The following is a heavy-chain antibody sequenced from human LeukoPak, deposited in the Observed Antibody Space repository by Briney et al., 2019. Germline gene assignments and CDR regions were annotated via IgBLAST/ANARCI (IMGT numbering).Heavy chain of an antibody. CDR3: ARLGYCSGGSCY. CDR1: GFTFSSYS. Sequence: PGGSLRLSCAASGFTFSSYSMNWVRHAPGKGLEWVSSISSSSSYIYYADSVKGRFTISRDNAKNSLYLQMNSLRAEDTAVYYCARLGYCSGGSCYWGQGTLVTVSS. V-gene: IGHV3-21*01. CDR2: ISSSSSYI. J-gene: IGHJ4*02. D-gene: IGHD2-15*01.